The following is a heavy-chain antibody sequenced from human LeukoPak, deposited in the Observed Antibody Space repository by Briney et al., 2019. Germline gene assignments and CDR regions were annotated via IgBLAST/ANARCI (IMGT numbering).Heavy chain of an antibody. J-gene: IGHJ3*02. CDR3: AREEDCSGGICYLGNAFDI. V-gene: IGHV4-34*01. Sequence: SETLSLTCAVYGGSFSGYYWSWIRQPPGKGLEWIGEINHSGRTNYNASLKSRVTISVDTSKNQFSLKLSSVTAADTAVYYCAREEDCSGGICYLGNAFDIWGQGTMVTVSS. CDR2: INHSGRT. CDR1: GGSFSGYY. D-gene: IGHD2-15*01.